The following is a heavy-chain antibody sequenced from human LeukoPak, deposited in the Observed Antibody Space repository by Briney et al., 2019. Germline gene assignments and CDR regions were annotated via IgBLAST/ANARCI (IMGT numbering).Heavy chain of an antibody. Sequence: PSQTLSLTCTVSGGSISSGDYYWSWIRQPPGKGLEWIGYIYYSGSTYYNPSLKSRVTISVDTSKNQFSLKLSSVTAADTAVYYCARTLDGMDYYYYYMDVWGKGTTVTVSS. CDR1: GGSISSGDYY. V-gene: IGHV4-30-4*08. D-gene: IGHD1-14*01. J-gene: IGHJ6*03. CDR3: ARTLDGMDYYYYYMDV. CDR2: IYYSGST.